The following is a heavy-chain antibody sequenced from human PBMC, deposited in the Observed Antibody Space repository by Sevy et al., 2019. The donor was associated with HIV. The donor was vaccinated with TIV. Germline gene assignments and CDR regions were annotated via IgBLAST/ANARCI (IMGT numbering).Heavy chain of an antibody. D-gene: IGHD1-1*01. CDR3: ARVNGKGPNYYYGMDV. J-gene: IGHJ6*02. V-gene: IGHV3-7*01. CDR1: GFTFSSYW. Sequence: GGSLRLSCAASGFTFSSYWMSWVRQAPGKGLEWVANIKQDGSEKYYVDSVKGRFTISRDNAKNSLYLQMNSLRAEDTAVHYCARVNGKGPNYYYGMDVWGQGTTVTVSS. CDR2: IKQDGSEK.